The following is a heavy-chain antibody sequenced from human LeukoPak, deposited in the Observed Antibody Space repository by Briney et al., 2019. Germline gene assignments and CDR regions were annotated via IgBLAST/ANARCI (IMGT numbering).Heavy chain of an antibody. CDR1: GYTFTSYD. V-gene: IGHV1-8*01. CDR3: VRGDYNYYGMDV. Sequence: GASVKVSCKASGYTFTSYDTNWVRQATGQGLEWMGWMNLNSGNTGYAQNFQGRVTMTRNTSISTAYMELSSLRSEDTAVYYCVRGDYNYYGMDVWGQGTTVTVSS. CDR2: MNLNSGNT. J-gene: IGHJ6*02.